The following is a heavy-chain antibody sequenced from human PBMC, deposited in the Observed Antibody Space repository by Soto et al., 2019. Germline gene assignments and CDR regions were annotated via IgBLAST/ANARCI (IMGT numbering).Heavy chain of an antibody. CDR3: AREGSGDAYSAGGAMDC. CDR2: LSYYERDK. V-gene: IGHV3-30*04. CDR1: GFSFSSYV. D-gene: IGHD4-4*01. J-gene: IGHJ4*02. Sequence: QVQLGESGGDVVQPGRSLRLSCATSGFSFSSYVLHWVRQAPGKGLEWVAVLSYYERDKYYADSVKGRFTISRDNSKNTLYLQMNSLRTEDTAVYYCAREGSGDAYSAGGAMDCWGQGTLVTVSS.